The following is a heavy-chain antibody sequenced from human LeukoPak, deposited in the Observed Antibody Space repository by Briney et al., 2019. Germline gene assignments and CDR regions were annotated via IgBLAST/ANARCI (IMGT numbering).Heavy chain of an antibody. CDR3: AKDPAPSMRLQPYFDY. CDR2: ISSSGST. Sequence: SETLSLTCSVSGGSIRSYYWSWIRQPPGKGLEWIGYISSSGSTNYNPSLKSRVNISADTSKNQFFLNLNSVTTADTAVYYCAKDPAPSMRLQPYFDYWGQGTLVTVSS. CDR1: GGSIRSYY. D-gene: IGHD5-24*01. V-gene: IGHV4-59*01. J-gene: IGHJ4*02.